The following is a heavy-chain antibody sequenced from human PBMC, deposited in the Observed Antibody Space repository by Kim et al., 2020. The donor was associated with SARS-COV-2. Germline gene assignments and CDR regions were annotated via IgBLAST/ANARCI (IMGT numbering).Heavy chain of an antibody. Sequence: GYAQKFQGRVTMTRNTSISTAYMELSSLRSEDTAVYYCARVDYYYYGMDVWGQGTTVTVSS. J-gene: IGHJ6*02. V-gene: IGHV1-8*01. CDR3: ARVDYYYYGMDV.